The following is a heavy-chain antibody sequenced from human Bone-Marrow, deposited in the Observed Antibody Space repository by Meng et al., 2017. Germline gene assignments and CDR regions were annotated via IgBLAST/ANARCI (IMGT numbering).Heavy chain of an antibody. J-gene: IGHJ4*02. V-gene: IGHV4-34*01. D-gene: IGHD3-10*01. CDR2: INHSGST. CDR1: GGSFSGYY. CDR3: ARLTRGYYGSGSYAYYFDY. Sequence: SETLSLTCAVYGGSFSGYYWSWIRQPPGKGLEWIGEINHSGSTNYNPPLKSRVTISVDTSKNQFSLKLSSVTAADTAVYYCARLTRGYYGSGSYAYYFDYWGQGTLVTVSS.